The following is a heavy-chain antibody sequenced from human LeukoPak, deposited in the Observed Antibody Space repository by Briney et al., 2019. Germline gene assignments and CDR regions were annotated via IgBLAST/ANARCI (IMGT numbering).Heavy chain of an antibody. V-gene: IGHV3-7*01. D-gene: IGHD3-9*01. CDR3: ARENYDILTGYYPPDY. Sequence: PGGSLRLSCAASGSTFSSYWMTWVRQAPGKGLEWVANIKQDGSEKYYVDSVKGRFTISRDNAKNSLYLQMNSLRAEDTAVYYYARENYDILTGYYPPDYWGQGTLVTVSS. CDR1: GSTFSSYW. CDR2: IKQDGSEK. J-gene: IGHJ4*02.